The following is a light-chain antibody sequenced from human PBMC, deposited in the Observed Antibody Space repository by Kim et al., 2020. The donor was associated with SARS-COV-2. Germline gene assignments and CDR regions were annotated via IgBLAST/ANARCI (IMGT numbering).Light chain of an antibody. CDR2: GAS. CDR1: QSVSSN. V-gene: IGKV3-15*01. CDR3: QQYNNWLT. J-gene: IGKJ4*01. Sequence: SVSPGESATPSCRASQSVSSNLAWYQQKPGQAPTLLVYGASTRATGIPARFSGSGSGTEFTLTISSLQSEDFAVYYCQQYNNWLTFGGGTKVEIK.